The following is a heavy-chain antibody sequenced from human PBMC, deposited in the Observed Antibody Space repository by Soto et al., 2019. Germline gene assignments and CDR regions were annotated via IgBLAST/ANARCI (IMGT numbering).Heavy chain of an antibody. D-gene: IGHD5-12*01. CDR1: GGTFSSYS. CDR3: ARDPQRIGYDSYCFHGMGV. V-gene: IGHV1-69*08. CDR2: IIPIPGIL. J-gene: IGHJ6*02. Sequence: QVQLVQSGAEVKKPGSSVKVSCKASGGTFSSYSINWVRQAPGQGLEWMGRIIPIPGILKYEQKFQGRVTIPADKSTSTVYMELSSLRSDDTAVYYCARDPQRIGYDSYCFHGMGVWGQGTTVTVSS.